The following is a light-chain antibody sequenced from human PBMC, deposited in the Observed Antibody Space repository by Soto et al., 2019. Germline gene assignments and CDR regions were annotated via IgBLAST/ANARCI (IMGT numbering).Light chain of an antibody. Sequence: DIQMTQSPSSVSASVGDRVTITCRASHDISSWLAWYQQRPGKAPKLLIYAASSLQSGVPSRFSGSGSGTDFTLTISSLQPDDFATYYCQQYSRHWTFGQGTKVEI. CDR1: HDISSW. J-gene: IGKJ1*01. CDR3: QQYSRHWT. CDR2: AAS. V-gene: IGKV1-12*01.